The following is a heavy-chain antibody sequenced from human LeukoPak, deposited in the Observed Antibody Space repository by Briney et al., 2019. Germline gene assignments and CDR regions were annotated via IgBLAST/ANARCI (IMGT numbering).Heavy chain of an antibody. CDR2: IYYSGST. CDR3: ARTTEGGYTYGYFYYYYMDV. D-gene: IGHD5-18*01. J-gene: IGHJ6*03. Sequence: PSETLSLTCTVSGGSISSSSYYWGWIRQPPGKGLEWIGSIYYSGSTNYNPSLKNRVTISVDTSKNQFSLKLTSVTAADTAVYYCARTTEGGYTYGYFYYYYMDVWGKGTTVTISS. V-gene: IGHV4-39*07. CDR1: GGSISSSSYY.